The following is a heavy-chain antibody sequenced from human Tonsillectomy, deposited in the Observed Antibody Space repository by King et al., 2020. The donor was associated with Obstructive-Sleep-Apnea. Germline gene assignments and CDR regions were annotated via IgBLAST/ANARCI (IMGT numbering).Heavy chain of an antibody. CDR3: ARGRTQFDY. D-gene: IGHD3/OR15-3a*01. CDR1: RYSISSGYD. J-gene: IGHJ4*02. CDR2: IYHSGIT. V-gene: IGHV4-38-2*02. Sequence: VQLQESGPGLVKSSETLSLTCTVSRYSISSGYDWGWIRQPPGKGWEWIGNIYHSGITHYNPSLKSRLTISVDTSKNQFSLKLNSVTAADTAVDYCARGRTQFDYWGQGTLVTVSS.